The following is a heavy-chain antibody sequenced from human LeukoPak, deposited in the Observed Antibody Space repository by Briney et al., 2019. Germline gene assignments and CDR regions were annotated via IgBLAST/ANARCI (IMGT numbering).Heavy chain of an antibody. CDR3: ARLTYYYDSSGYPPAFDI. V-gene: IGHV4-59*08. CDR2: IYYSGST. J-gene: IGHJ3*02. Sequence: KPSETLSLTCTVSGGSISSYYWSWIRQPPGKGLEWIGYIYYSGSTNYNPSLKSRDTIPVDTSKNQFSLKLSSVTAADTAVYYCARLTYYYDSSGYPPAFDIWGQGTMVTVSS. CDR1: GGSISSYY. D-gene: IGHD3-22*01.